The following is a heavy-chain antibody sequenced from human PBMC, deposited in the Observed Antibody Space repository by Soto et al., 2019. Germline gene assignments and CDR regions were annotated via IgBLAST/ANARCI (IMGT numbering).Heavy chain of an antibody. CDR3: ARDPIGGGAPYYIDY. D-gene: IGHD3-16*01. CDR1: GYSFIDYY. V-gene: IGHV1-2*02. J-gene: IGHJ4*02. Sequence: QVQLLQSGAEVKRPGASVKVSCKASGYSFIDYYMSWVRQAPGQGPEWVGWINPDTGGTNYAQRFQGRVTMTRDTSLSTAYMELSSPTSDDTAVYYCARDPIGGGAPYYIDYWGQGTLVTVSS. CDR2: INPDTGGT.